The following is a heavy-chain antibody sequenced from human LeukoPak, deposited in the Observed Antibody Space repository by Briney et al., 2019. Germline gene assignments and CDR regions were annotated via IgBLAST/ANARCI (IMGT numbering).Heavy chain of an antibody. CDR2: INPSGGST. Sequence: ASVTVSCKASGYTFTSYYMHWVRQAPGQGLEWMGIINPSGGSTSYAQKFQGRVTMTRDMSTSTVYMELSSLRSEDTAVYYCARDYYDSSGYSINPRQFDYWGQGTLVTVSS. V-gene: IGHV1-46*01. J-gene: IGHJ4*02. CDR3: ARDYYDSSGYSINPRQFDY. CDR1: GYTFTSYY. D-gene: IGHD3-22*01.